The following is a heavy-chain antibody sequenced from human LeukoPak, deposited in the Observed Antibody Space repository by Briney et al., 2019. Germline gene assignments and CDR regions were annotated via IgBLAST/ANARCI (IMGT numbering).Heavy chain of an antibody. CDR3: ARDLFGLDY. Sequence: ASVKVSCKASGYTFTGYYMHWVRQAPGQGLEWMGWINPNSGGTNYAQKFQGRVTMTRDTSISTAYMDLRSLRSEDTAVYYCARDLFGLDYWGQGTLVTVSS. CDR1: GYTFTGYY. D-gene: IGHD3-10*01. CDR2: INPNSGGT. V-gene: IGHV1-2*02. J-gene: IGHJ4*02.